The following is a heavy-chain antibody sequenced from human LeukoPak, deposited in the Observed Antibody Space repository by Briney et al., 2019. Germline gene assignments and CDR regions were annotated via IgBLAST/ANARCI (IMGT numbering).Heavy chain of an antibody. V-gene: IGHV4-59*01. CDR2: IYYSGST. J-gene: IGHJ4*02. D-gene: IGHD2-15*01. Sequence: SETLSLTCTVSGGSISSYYWSWIRQPPGKGLEWIGYIYYSGSTNYNPSLKSRVTISVDTSKNQFSLKLSSVTAADTAVYYCARVYANCSGGSCYRYFDYWGQGTLATVSS. CDR1: GGSISSYY. CDR3: ARVYANCSGGSCYRYFDY.